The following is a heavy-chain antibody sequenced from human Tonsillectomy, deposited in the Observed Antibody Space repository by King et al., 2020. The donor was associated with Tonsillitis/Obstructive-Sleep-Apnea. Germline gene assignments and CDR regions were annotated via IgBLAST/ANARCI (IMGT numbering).Heavy chain of an antibody. CDR3: AKDQGGWTSIDH. CDR2: ISWDGSPT. V-gene: IGHV3-43*01. J-gene: IGHJ4*02. Sequence: VQLVESGGVVVQPGGSLRLSCAASGFTFDDYSMHWVRQAPGKGLEWVALISWDGSPTYYSDSVKGRFTLSRDSIKDSLYLQMNSLTTEDTALYYCAKDQGGWTSIDHWGQGTLVTVSS. CDR1: GFTFDDYS. D-gene: IGHD6-19*01.